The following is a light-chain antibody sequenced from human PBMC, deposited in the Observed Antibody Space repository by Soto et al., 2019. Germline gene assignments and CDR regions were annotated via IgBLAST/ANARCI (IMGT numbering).Light chain of an antibody. J-gene: IGLJ7*01. CDR2: EVI. CDR1: SSDVGGYDY. Sequence: QSALTQPASVSGSPGQSITISCTGSSSDVGGYDYVSWFQQHPGRAPKLLIYEVITRPSGVSTRFSGSKSANTASLTISGLQPEDEADFYCRSFTSSRTWVFGGGTQLTVL. CDR3: RSFTSSRTWV. V-gene: IGLV2-14*01.